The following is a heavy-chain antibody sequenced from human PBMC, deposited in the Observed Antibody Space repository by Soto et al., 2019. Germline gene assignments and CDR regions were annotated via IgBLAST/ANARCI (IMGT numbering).Heavy chain of an antibody. Sequence: QVQLVESGGGVVQPGRSLRLSCAASGFTFSSYGMHWVRQAPGKGLEWVAVISYDGSNKYYADSVKGRFTISRDNSKNSLYLQMHSLRAEDTAVYYCAKALLPYFACSPPDYWGQGTLVTVSS. D-gene: IGHD6-13*01. CDR2: ISYDGSNK. CDR1: GFTFSSYG. V-gene: IGHV3-30*18. J-gene: IGHJ4*02. CDR3: AKALLPYFACSPPDY.